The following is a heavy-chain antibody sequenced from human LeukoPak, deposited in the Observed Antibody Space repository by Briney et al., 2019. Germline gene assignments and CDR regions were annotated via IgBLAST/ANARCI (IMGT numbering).Heavy chain of an antibody. Sequence: GGSLRLSCAASVFIFSYYSMNWVRQAPGKGLEWVSAISGSSGHTYYADSVKGRFTISRDNSKNTLYLQMNSLRAEDTAVYYCAKVGFSEMEWLLYSDHWGQGTLVTVSS. CDR3: AKVGFSEMEWLLYSDH. J-gene: IGHJ4*02. CDR2: ISGSSGHT. D-gene: IGHD3-3*01. CDR1: VFIFSYYS. V-gene: IGHV3-23*01.